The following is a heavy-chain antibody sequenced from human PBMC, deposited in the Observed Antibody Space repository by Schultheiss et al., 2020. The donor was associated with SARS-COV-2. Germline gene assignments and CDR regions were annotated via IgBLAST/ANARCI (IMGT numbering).Heavy chain of an antibody. D-gene: IGHD3-22*01. J-gene: IGHJ4*02. CDR3: ARDSSGYYDY. Sequence: SQTLSLTCTVSGDSISSYYWSWIRQPPGKGLEWIGYIYNSGSSNYNPSLKSRVTISVDTSKNQFSLKLSSVTAADTAVYYCARDSSGYYDYWGQGTLVTVSS. CDR2: IYNSGSS. V-gene: IGHV4-59*01. CDR1: GDSISSYY.